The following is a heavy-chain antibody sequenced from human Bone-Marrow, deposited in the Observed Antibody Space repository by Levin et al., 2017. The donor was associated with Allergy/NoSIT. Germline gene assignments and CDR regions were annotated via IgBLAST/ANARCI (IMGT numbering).Heavy chain of an antibody. CDR1: GGSFSGYY. V-gene: IGHV4-34*01. CDR3: VRGLCSSTSCSSTRMDYYYYYGMDV. Sequence: SETLSLTCAVYGGSFSGYYWSWIRQPPGKGLEWIGEINHSGSTNYNPSLKSRVTISVDTSKNQFSLKLSSVTAADTAVYYCVRGLCSSTSCSSTRMDYYYYYGMDVWGQGTTVTVSS. CDR2: INHSGST. D-gene: IGHD2-2*01. J-gene: IGHJ6*02.